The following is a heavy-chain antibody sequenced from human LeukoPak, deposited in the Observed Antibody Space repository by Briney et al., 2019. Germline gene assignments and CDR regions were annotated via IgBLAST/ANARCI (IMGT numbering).Heavy chain of an antibody. CDR3: AKCMSESGVCLNFDH. D-gene: IGHD2-8*02. CDR1: GFALSTYA. V-gene: IGHV3-23*01. J-gene: IGHJ4*02. Sequence: GGSLRLSCEASGFALSTYAMSWVRQAPGKGLQWVSGISSSDGGSYYTGSVEGRFAISRDNSKNTVYLQMNNLRAEDTAVYYCAKCMSESGVCLNFDHWGQGTLVAVSS. CDR2: ISSSDGGS.